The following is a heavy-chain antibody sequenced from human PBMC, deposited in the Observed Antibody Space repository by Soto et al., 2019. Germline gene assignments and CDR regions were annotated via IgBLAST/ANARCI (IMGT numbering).Heavy chain of an antibody. J-gene: IGHJ6*02. V-gene: IGHV3-30*18. CDR3: AKEGAVSGTGYYYYGMDV. Sequence: GGSLRLSCAASGFTFSSYGMHWVRQAPGKGLEWVAVISYDGSNKYYADSVKGRFTMSRDNSKNTLYLQMNSLRAEDTAVYYCAKEGAVSGTGYYYYGMDVWGQGTTVTVSS. CDR2: ISYDGSNK. D-gene: IGHD6-19*01. CDR1: GFTFSSYG.